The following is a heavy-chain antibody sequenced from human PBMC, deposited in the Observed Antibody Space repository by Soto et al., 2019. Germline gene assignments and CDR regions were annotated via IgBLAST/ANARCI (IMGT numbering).Heavy chain of an antibody. CDR3: AGSSTSANYFDY. V-gene: IGHV4-31*03. J-gene: IGHJ4*02. CDR2: IYYSGST. D-gene: IGHD2-2*01. Sequence: QVQLQESGPGLVKPSQTLSLTCTVSGGSISSGGYYWSWIRQHPGKGLEWIGYIYYSGSTYYNPSLKSRVTIAVDTSKNQFSLKLSSVTAADTAVYYCAGSSTSANYFDYWGQGTLVTVSS. CDR1: GGSISSGGYY.